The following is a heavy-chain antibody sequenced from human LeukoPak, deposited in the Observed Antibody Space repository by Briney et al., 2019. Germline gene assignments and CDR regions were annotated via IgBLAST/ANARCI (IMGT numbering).Heavy chain of an antibody. CDR2: IIPILGIA. D-gene: IGHD3-9*01. J-gene: IGHJ6*02. CDR1: GGTFSSYA. CDR3: ARGNVRYFDWFSQAHDGMDV. V-gene: IGHV1-69*04. Sequence: SVKVSCKASGGTFSSYAISWVRQAPGQGLEWMGRIIPILGIANYAQKFQGRVTITADKSTSTAYMELSSLRSEDTAVYYCARGNVRYFDWFSQAHDGMDVWGQGTTVTVSS.